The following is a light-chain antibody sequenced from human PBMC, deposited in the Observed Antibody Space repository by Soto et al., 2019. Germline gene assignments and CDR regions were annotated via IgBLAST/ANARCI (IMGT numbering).Light chain of an antibody. Sequence: QSVLTQPASVSGSPGQSITISCTGTSSEVGGYNYVSWYQQHPGKAPKLMIFDVNNRPSGVSNRFSGSKSGNTASLTISGLQAEDEADYYCCSYTSSSTYVFGTGTKVTVL. CDR1: SSEVGGYNY. CDR2: DVN. J-gene: IGLJ1*01. V-gene: IGLV2-14*01. CDR3: CSYTSSSTYV.